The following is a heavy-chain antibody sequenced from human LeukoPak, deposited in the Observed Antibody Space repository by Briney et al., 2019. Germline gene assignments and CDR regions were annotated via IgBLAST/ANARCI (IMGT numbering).Heavy chain of an antibody. J-gene: IGHJ6*02. Sequence: GGSLRLSCAASVLTYSNYWMTRVRQAPGKGLEWVANINQDGSEKYYVDSVKGRFTISRDNAQNSLYLQMNSLRAEDTAMYYCDGVSYEHHKRTNHFYYYYSMDVWGQGTTVTVSS. CDR2: INQDGSEK. D-gene: IGHD3-3*02. CDR1: VLTYSNYW. V-gene: IGHV3-7*05. CDR3: DGVSYEHHKRTNHFYYYYSMDV.